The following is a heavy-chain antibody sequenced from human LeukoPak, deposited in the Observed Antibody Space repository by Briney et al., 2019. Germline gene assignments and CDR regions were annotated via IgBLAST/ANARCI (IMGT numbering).Heavy chain of an antibody. CDR1: GFTFSNYG. D-gene: IGHD6-13*01. Sequence: GGSLRLSCAASGFTFSNYGMNWVCPAPGKGLEWLSYISSSGSTINYADSVKGRVTISRDNAKNSLYLQMNSLRAEDTAIYYCAGEYSSTWYAGRGLFDYWGQGTLVTVSS. CDR2: ISSSGSTI. CDR3: AGEYSSTWYAGRGLFDY. J-gene: IGHJ4*02. V-gene: IGHV3-48*03.